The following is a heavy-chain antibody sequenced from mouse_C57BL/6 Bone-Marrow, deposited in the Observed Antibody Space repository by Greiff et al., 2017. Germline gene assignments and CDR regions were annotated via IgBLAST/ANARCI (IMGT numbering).Heavy chain of an antibody. CDR3: VSPTWFAY. J-gene: IGHJ3*01. CDR2: IRSKSNNYAT. Sequence: EVQGVESGGGLVQPKGSLKLSCAASGFSFNTYAMNWVRQAPGKGLEWVARIRSKSNNYATYYAESVKDRFTISRADSESMLYLQMNNWKTEVTAMYYSVSPTWFAYWGQGTLVTVSA. CDR1: GFSFNTYA. V-gene: IGHV10-1*01.